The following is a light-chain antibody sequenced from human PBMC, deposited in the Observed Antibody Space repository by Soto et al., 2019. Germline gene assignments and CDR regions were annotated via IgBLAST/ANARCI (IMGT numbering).Light chain of an antibody. V-gene: IGLV2-14*01. CDR3: SSYTSSSLYV. CDR1: SSDVGGYNY. CDR2: DVS. J-gene: IGLJ1*01. Sequence: QSALTQPASVSGSPGQSITISCTGTSSDVGGYNYVSWYQQHPGKAPKLMTYDVSNRPSGVSNRFSGSKSGNTASLTISGLQAEDEADYYCSSYTSSSLYVFGTGTKVTVL.